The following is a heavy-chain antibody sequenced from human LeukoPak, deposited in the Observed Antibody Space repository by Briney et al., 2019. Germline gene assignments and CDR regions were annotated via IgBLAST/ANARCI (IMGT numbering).Heavy chain of an antibody. V-gene: IGHV3-11*01. D-gene: IGHD6-19*01. J-gene: IGHJ4*02. CDR3: ARIAGGWYRGAYDY. CDR1: GFTFSSYS. Sequence: PGRSLRLSCAASGFTFSSYSMSWIRQAPGKGLEWVSYISSSGSTIYYADSVKGRFTISRDNAKNSLYLQMNSLRAEDTAVYYCARIAGGWYRGAYDYWGQGTLVTVSS. CDR2: ISSSGSTI.